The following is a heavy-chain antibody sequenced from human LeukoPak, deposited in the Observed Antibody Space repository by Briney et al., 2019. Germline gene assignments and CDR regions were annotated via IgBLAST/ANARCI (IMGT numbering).Heavy chain of an antibody. Sequence: ASVKVSCKASGYTFTSYAMHWVRQAPGQRLEWMGWMNPNSGNTGYAQKFQGRVTMTRNTSISTAYMELSSLRSEDTAVYYCARGLYCSGGSCYSAAFDIWGQGTMVTVSS. CDR3: ARGLYCSGGSCYSAAFDI. V-gene: IGHV1-8*02. J-gene: IGHJ3*02. CDR2: MNPNSGNT. CDR1: GYTFTSYA. D-gene: IGHD2-15*01.